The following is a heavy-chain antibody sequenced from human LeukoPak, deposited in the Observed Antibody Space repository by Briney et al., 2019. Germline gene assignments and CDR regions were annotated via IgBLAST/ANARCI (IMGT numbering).Heavy chain of an antibody. J-gene: IGHJ4*02. CDR2: ISAYNGNT. CDR1: GDTFINYG. Sequence: ASVKVSCKASGDTFINYGISWVRQAPGQGLEWMGWISAYNGNTNTAQKFQGRVTMTTDTSTSVAYMELRSLKSDDTAVYYCATLSPGDADYWGQGTLVTVSS. V-gene: IGHV1-18*01. D-gene: IGHD2-21*02. CDR3: ATLSPGDADY.